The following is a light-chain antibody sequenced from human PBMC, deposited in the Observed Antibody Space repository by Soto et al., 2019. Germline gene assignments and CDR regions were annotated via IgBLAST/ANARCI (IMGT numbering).Light chain of an antibody. CDR3: LLSYGDADWV. CDR2: ETS. J-gene: IGLJ3*02. V-gene: IGLV7-46*01. CDR1: TGSVASDQH. Sequence: QAVVTQEPSLTVSPGGTVTLTCASSTGSVASDQHPYWFQQKPGQAPRTLIFETSNRHSWTPARFSGSLLGGKAALTLSGAQPEDEADYYCLLSYGDADWVVGGGTKLTVL.